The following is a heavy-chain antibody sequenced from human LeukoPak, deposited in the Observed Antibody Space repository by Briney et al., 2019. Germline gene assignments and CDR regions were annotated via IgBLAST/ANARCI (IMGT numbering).Heavy chain of an antibody. CDR1: GGSISSYY. D-gene: IGHD3-22*01. CDR2: IYYSGST. J-gene: IGHJ3*02. V-gene: IGHV4-59*01. CDR3: ARVIRYYYDSSGYDAFDI. Sequence: KASETLSLTCTVSGGSISSYYWSWIRQPPGKGLAWIGYIYYSGSTNYNPSLKSRVTISVDTSKTQFSLKMSSVTAADTAVYYCARVIRYYYDSSGYDAFDIWGQGTMVTVSS.